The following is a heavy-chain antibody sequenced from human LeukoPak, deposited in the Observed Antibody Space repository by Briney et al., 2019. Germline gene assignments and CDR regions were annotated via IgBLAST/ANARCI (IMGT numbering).Heavy chain of an antibody. D-gene: IGHD5-24*01. CDR3: ARVRDGYNLNYFDD. CDR1: GFTFSSCG. V-gene: IGHV3-33*01. J-gene: IGHJ4*02. Sequence: AGGSLRLSCAASGFTFSSCGMHWVRQAPGKGLEWVAAVWNDGSNKHYADSVKGRFTISRDNSKNTLYLQMNSLRVEDTAVYHCARVRDGYNLNYFDDWGQGTLVTVSS. CDR2: VWNDGSNK.